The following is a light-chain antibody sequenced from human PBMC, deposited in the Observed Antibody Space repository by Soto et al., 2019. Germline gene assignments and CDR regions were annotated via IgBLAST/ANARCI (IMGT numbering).Light chain of an antibody. Sequence: QSVLTQPPSASGSPGQSVTISCTGTSSDVGAYNYVSWYQQRPGKAPKLMIYEVTKRPSGVPDRFSGSKSGNTASLTVSGLQAEDEADDYCSSYAKTISVVFGGGTKLTVL. CDR2: EVT. CDR3: SSYAKTISVV. J-gene: IGLJ2*01. CDR1: SSDVGAYNY. V-gene: IGLV2-8*01.